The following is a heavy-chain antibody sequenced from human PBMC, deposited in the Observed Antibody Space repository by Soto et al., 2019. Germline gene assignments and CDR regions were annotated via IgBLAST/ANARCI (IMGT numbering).Heavy chain of an antibody. J-gene: IGHJ6*03. CDR2: INHSGST. D-gene: IGHD2-2*01. Sequence: SETLSLTCAVYGGSFRGYYWSWIRQPPGKGLEWIGEINHSGSTNYNPSLKSRVTISVDTSKNQFSLKLSSVTAADTAVYYCARPDIVVVIGGGYYMDVWGKGTTVTVSS. CDR1: GGSFRGYY. V-gene: IGHV4-34*01. CDR3: ARPDIVVVIGGGYYMDV.